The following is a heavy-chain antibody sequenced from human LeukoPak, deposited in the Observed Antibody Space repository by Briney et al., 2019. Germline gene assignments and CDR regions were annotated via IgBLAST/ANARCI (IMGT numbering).Heavy chain of an antibody. J-gene: IGHJ4*02. CDR3: ARLDGSSSVNFDS. V-gene: IGHV5-51*01. CDR2: IYLGDSDT. Sequence: GESLKISCKGSGYSFTNDWIGWVRQMPGKGLEWMGMIYLGDSDTKYSPSFQGQVTISADKSISTAYLHWSSLKASDIAMYYCARLDGSSSVNFDSWGQGTLVTGSS. CDR1: GYSFTNDW. D-gene: IGHD6-6*01.